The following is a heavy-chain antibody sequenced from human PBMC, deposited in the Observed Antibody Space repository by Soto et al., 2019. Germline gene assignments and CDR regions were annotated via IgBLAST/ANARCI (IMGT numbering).Heavy chain of an antibody. D-gene: IGHD6-25*01. CDR1: RFTFIDFY. J-gene: IGHJ3*01. CDR3: AGGPVSRGGFSFDL. Sequence: LRLSCAASRFTFIDFYMSWFRQAPGTGLEWVSHISTTGSFTNYAESVKGRFTISRDNVKNSLHLQMNSLRADDTAVYYCAGGPVSRGGFSFDLWGQGTVVTVSS. CDR2: ISTTGSFT. V-gene: IGHV3-11*06.